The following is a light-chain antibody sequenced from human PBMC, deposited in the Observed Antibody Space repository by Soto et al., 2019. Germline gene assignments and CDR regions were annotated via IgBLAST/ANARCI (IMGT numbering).Light chain of an antibody. V-gene: IGKV3-20*01. J-gene: IGKJ5*01. CDR2: GAS. CDR1: QTVSSND. Sequence: EIILTQSPDTLSLSPGERATLSCRASQTVSSNDLAWCQQRPGQAHRLLIYGASTRAAGIPDRFSGSGSGTDFTLTITRLEPEDSAVYFCQQYTGPPTTVGQGTRLEIK. CDR3: QQYTGPPTT.